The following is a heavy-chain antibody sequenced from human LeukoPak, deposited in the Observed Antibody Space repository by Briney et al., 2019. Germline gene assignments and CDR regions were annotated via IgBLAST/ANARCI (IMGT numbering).Heavy chain of an antibody. D-gene: IGHD1-26*01. CDR3: ARDIEWELGFDY. V-gene: IGHV1-46*01. Sequence: ASVKASCKASGYTFTSYYMHWVRQAPGQGLEWMGIINPSGGSTSYAQKFQGRVTMTRDTSTSTVYMELSSLRSEDTAVYYCARDIEWELGFDYWGQGTLVTVSS. J-gene: IGHJ4*02. CDR2: INPSGGST. CDR1: GYTFTSYY.